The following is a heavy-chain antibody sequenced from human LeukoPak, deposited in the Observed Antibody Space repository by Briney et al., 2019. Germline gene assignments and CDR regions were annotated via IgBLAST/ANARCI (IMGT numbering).Heavy chain of an antibody. D-gene: IGHD4-17*01. CDR2: IYYSGST. V-gene: IGHV4-31*03. Sequence: PSQTLSLTCTVSGGSISSGGYYWSWIRQHPGKGLEWIGYIYYSGSTYYNPSLKSRVTISVDTSKNQFSLKLSSVTAADTAVYYCARDRDGDYYFDYWGQGTLVTVSS. J-gene: IGHJ4*02. CDR1: GGSISSGGYY. CDR3: ARDRDGDYYFDY.